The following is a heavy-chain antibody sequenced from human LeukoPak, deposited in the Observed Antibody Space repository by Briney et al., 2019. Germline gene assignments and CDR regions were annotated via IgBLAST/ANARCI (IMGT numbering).Heavy chain of an antibody. CDR3: ARDLVGATRTFDY. CDR2: ISAYNGNT. D-gene: IGHD1-26*01. CDR1: GGTFSSYA. Sequence: ASVKVSCKASGGTFSSYAISWVRQAPGQGLEWMGWISAYNGNTNYAQKLQGRVTMTTDTSTSTAYMKLRSLRSDDTAVYYCARDLVGATRTFDYWGQGTLVTVSS. V-gene: IGHV1-18*01. J-gene: IGHJ4*02.